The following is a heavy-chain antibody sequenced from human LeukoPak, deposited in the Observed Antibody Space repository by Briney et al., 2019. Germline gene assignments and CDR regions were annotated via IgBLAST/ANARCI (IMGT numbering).Heavy chain of an antibody. Sequence: GGSLRLSCSASGFTFSTYEMHWVRQAPGKGLEWVAVISRDGNDQYYADSVKGRFTISRDNSENTLYLQMNNLRAEDTAIHYCAKVPYSDYGSGRPPFMDVWGQGTTVAVSS. J-gene: IGHJ6*02. CDR1: GFTFSTYE. CDR2: ISRDGNDQ. D-gene: IGHD3-10*01. V-gene: IGHV3-30*04. CDR3: AKVPYSDYGSGRPPFMDV.